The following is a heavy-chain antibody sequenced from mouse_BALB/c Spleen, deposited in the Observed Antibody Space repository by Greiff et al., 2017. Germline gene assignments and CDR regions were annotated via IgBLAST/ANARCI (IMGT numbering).Heavy chain of an antibody. CDR2: IYPGNSDT. D-gene: IGHD4-1*01. Sequence: EVQLQQSGTVLARPGASVKMSCKASGYTFTSYWMHWVKQRPGQGLEWIGAIYPGNSDTSYNQKFKGKAKLTAVTSTSTPYMELSSLTNEDSAVYYCTRELGHNFDYWGQGTTLTVSS. J-gene: IGHJ2*01. CDR1: GYTFTSYW. CDR3: TRELGHNFDY. V-gene: IGHV1-5*01.